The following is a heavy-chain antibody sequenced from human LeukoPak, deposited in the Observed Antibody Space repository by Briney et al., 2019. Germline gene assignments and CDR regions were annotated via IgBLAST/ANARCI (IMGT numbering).Heavy chain of an antibody. V-gene: IGHV1-69*04. D-gene: IGHD3-10*01. CDR2: PIPALHVI. Sequence: SVTVSCKPSAGTFSKSGIHWVRQAPGQGHEWMGRPIPALHVINYAQKFQGRITITADKSKTTSYLELISLTSDDTAVYYCATFASQVGEPLGRGGKWFDPWGQGTLVTVSS. J-gene: IGHJ5*02. CDR1: AGTFSKSG. CDR3: ATFASQVGEPLGRGGKWFDP.